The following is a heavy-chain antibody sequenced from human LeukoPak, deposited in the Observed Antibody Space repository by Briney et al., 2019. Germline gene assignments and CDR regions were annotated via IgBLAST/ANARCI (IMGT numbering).Heavy chain of an antibody. CDR3: ARDSRYFDWLLGNFDY. D-gene: IGHD3-9*01. V-gene: IGHV1-69*04. Sequence: AVTVSFTASGGTFIIYAISWGRQAPGQGREGGGRIIHILGIANYAQKFQGRVTMTTDTSTSTAYMELRSLRSDDTAVYYCARDSRYFDWLLGNFDYWGQGTLVTVSS. CDR1: GGTFIIYA. CDR2: IIHILGIA. J-gene: IGHJ4*02.